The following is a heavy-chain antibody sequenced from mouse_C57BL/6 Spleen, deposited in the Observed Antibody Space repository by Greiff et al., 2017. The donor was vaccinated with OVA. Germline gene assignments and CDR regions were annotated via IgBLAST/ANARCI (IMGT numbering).Heavy chain of an antibody. Sequence: VKLMESGPGLVQPSQSLSITCTVSGFSLTSYGVHWVRQPPGKGLEWLGVIWSGGSTDYNAAFISRLSISKDNSKSQVFFKMNSLQADDTAIYYCAKKTDGNYPYAMDYWGQGTSVTVSS. CDR2: IWSGGST. CDR3: AKKTDGNYPYAMDY. D-gene: IGHD2-1*01. V-gene: IGHV2-4*01. CDR1: GFSLTSYG. J-gene: IGHJ4*01.